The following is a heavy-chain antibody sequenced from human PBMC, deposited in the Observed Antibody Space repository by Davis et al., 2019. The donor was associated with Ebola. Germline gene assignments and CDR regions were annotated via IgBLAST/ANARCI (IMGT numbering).Heavy chain of an antibody. D-gene: IGHD1-26*01. CDR2: IYYSGST. CDR1: GGSISSYY. Sequence: PSETLSLTCTVSGGSISSYYWSWIRQPPGKGLEWIGYIYYSGSTNYNPSLKSRVTISVDTSKNQFSLKLSSVTAADTAVYYCAVGVGATVDDYWGQGTLVTVSS. CDR3: AVGVGATVDDY. J-gene: IGHJ4*02. V-gene: IGHV4-59*01.